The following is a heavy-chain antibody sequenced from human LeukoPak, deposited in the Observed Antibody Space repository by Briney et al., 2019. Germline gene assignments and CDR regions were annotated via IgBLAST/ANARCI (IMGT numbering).Heavy chain of an antibody. V-gene: IGHV3-33*06. D-gene: IGHD3-22*01. Sequence: PGGSLRLSCAASGFTSSSYGMHWVRQAPGKGLEWVAVIWYDGSNKYYADSVKGRFTISRDNSKNTLYLQMNSLRAEDTAVYYCAKGGYDSSGYYDYWGQGTLVTVSS. J-gene: IGHJ4*02. CDR2: IWYDGSNK. CDR1: GFTSSSYG. CDR3: AKGGYDSSGYYDY.